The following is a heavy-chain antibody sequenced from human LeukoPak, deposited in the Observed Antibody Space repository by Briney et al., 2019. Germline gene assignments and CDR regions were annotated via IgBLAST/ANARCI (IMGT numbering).Heavy chain of an antibody. CDR3: ARGGKRITIFGVVIKTRSGNWFDP. V-gene: IGHV3-21*01. D-gene: IGHD3-3*01. CDR2: ISSSSSYI. J-gene: IGHJ5*02. Sequence: PGGSLRLSCAASGSTFGSDSTNWARQARGKGLGWVSSISSSSSYIYYADSVKGRFTISRDNAKNSLYLQMNSLRAEDTAVYYCARGGKRITIFGVVIKTRSGNWFDPWGQGTLVTVSS. CDR1: GSTFGSDS.